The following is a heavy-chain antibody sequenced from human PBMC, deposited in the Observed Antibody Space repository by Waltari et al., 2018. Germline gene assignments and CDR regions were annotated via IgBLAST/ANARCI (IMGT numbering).Heavy chain of an antibody. CDR3: ARDLGGEAPLAF. CDR1: GGTSKSHA. V-gene: IGHV1-69*14. J-gene: IGHJ4*02. CDR2: ITPLYGST. Sequence: QVQVVQSGAEVKKPGSSVQVSCKASGGTSKSHAFSWVRQLSGQGLEWLGGITPLYGSTFSSPKFECRVIISADTLSSTIYMVLAGLATEHTAVYYCARDLGGEAPLAFWGQGTLVSVS.